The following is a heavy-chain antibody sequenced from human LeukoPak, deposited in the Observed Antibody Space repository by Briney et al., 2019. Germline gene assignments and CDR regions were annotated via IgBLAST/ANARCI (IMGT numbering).Heavy chain of an antibody. CDR1: GYSISSGYY. J-gene: IGHJ4*02. D-gene: IGHD3-10*01. V-gene: IGHV4-38-2*02. CDR2: IYHSGRT. Sequence: PSQTLSLTCTVSGYSISSGYYWGWIRQPPGKGLEWIGSIYHSGRTFYNPSLESRVTISVDTSKNQFSLKLTSVTAADTAVYYCARDSMLRGVIMSLDYWGQGTLVTVSS. CDR3: ARDSMLRGVIMSLDY.